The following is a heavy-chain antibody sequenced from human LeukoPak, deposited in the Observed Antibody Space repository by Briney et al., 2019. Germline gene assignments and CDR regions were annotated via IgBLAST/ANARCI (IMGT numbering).Heavy chain of an antibody. D-gene: IGHD6-13*01. CDR3: AKNMGSWGIPRAFDC. J-gene: IGHJ4*02. V-gene: IGHV3-9*01. CDR1: GFTFDDYA. CDR2: ISWNSGSI. Sequence: GGSLRLSCAASGFTFDDYAIHWVRQAPGKGLEWVSGISWNSGSIDYADSVKGRFTISRDNAKNSLYLQMNSLRAEDTALYYCAKNMGSWGIPRAFDCRGQGTLVTVSS.